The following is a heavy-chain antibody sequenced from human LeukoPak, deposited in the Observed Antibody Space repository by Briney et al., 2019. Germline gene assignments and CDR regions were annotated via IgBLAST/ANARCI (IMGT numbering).Heavy chain of an antibody. D-gene: IGHD2-2*01. CDR2: IKSKADGGTA. CDR3: TTDVSCTGTGCQIP. CDR1: GFIFTKAW. Sequence: GGSLRLSCAASGFIFTKAWMSWVRQAPGKGLDWVCRIKSKADGGTADHAAPVKGRFTISRDDSKNTLYLQMNNLKTEDTAVYYCTTDVSCTGTGCQIPWGQGTLVTVSS. V-gene: IGHV3-15*01. J-gene: IGHJ5*02.